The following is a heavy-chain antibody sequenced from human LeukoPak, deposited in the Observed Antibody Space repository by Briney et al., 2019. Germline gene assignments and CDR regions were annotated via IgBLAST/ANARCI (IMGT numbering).Heavy chain of an antibody. Sequence: SETLSLTCTVSGGSISSSAYHWGWIRQPPGKGLEWIGSIYYSGSRVTISADTSKNQFPLKLSSVTAADTAVYYCARLWSTYCSGGSCPHQPNYWGQGTLVTVSS. D-gene: IGHD2-15*01. CDR3: ARLWSTYCSGGSCPHQPNY. CDR1: GGSISSSAYH. CDR2: IYYSGS. V-gene: IGHV4-39*01. J-gene: IGHJ4*02.